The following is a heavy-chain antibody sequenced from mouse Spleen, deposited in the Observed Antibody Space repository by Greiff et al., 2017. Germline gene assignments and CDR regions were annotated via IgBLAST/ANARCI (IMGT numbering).Heavy chain of an antibody. CDR3: TIGSSFAY. D-gene: IGHD1-1*01. J-gene: IGHJ3*01. V-gene: IGHV14-4*01. CDR2: IDPENGDT. Sequence: VQLQQSGAELVRPGASVKLSCTASGFNITDDYMHWVKQRPEQGLEWIGWIDPENGDTEYASKFQGKATITADTASNTAYLQLSSLTSEDTAVYYCTIGSSFAYWGQGTLVTVAA. CDR1: GFNITDDY.